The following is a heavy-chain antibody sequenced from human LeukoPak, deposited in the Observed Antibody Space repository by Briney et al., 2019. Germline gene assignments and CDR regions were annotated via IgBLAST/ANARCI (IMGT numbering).Heavy chain of an antibody. V-gene: IGHV3-23*01. D-gene: IGHD2-15*01. CDR2: ISGSGGST. CDR3: AKCYVIDAFDI. CDR1: GGSFSGYY. Sequence: ETLSLTCAIYGGSFSGYYWSWIRQAPGKGLEWVSAISGSGGSTYYADSVKGRFTISRDNSKNTLYLQMNSLRAEDTAVYYCAKCYVIDAFDIWGQGTMVTVSS. J-gene: IGHJ3*02.